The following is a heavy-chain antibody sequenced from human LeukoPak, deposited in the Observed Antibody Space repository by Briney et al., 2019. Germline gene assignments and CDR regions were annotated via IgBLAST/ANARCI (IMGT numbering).Heavy chain of an antibody. CDR1: GFTFSTHW. CDR3: ARTIRGY. D-gene: IGHD3-10*01. CDR2: IKEDGSEK. Sequence: GGSLRLSCAASGFTFSTHWMGWVRQAPGKGLEWVANIKEDGSEKYYVDSVKGRFTISRDNAKTSLYLQMNSLRAEDTAVYYCARTIRGYWGQGTLVTVSS. V-gene: IGHV3-7*01. J-gene: IGHJ4*02.